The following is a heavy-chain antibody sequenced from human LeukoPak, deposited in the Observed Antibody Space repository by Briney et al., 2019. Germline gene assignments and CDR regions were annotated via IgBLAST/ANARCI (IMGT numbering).Heavy chain of an antibody. CDR2: IYYYGST. D-gene: IGHD3-22*01. V-gene: IGHV4-39*07. CDR3: ARLYYDSSGYYYFDY. J-gene: IGHJ4*02. CDR1: NGFISTSGFY. Sequence: SETLSLTCTVSNGFISTSGFYWGWIRQPPGKGLEWIGKIYYYGSTYYNPSLKSRVTISVDTSKNQFSLKLSSVTAADTAVYYCARLYYDSSGYYYFDYWGQGTLVTVSS.